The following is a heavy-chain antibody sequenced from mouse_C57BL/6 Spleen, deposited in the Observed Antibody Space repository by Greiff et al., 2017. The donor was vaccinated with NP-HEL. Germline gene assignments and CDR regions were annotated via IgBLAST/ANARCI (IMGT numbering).Heavy chain of an antibody. CDR1: GYTFTSYW. D-gene: IGHD2-5*01. J-gene: IGHJ3*01. CDR2: IDPSDSET. V-gene: IGHV1-52*01. CDR3: AGSNGGAWFAY. Sequence: QVQLQQPGAELVRPGSSVKLSCKASGYTFTSYWMHWVKQRPIQGLEWIGNIDPSDSETHYNQKFKDKATLTVDKSSSTAYMQLSSLTSEDSAVYYCAGSNGGAWFAYWGQGTLVTVSA.